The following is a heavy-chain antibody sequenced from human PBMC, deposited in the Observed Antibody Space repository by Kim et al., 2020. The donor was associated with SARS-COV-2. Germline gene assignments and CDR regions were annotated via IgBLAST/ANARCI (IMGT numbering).Heavy chain of an antibody. CDR3: ARDKDYGDF. J-gene: IGHJ4*02. V-gene: IGHV3-48*03. Sequence: GGSLRLSCAASGFSFSDFEMNWVRQAPGKGLEWVAYITSSGRTKYYADSVKGRFTISRDNAKNSLYLQMNSLRAEDTAFYYCARDKDYGDFWGRGTLVTVSS. CDR2: ITSSGRTK. CDR1: GFSFSDFE. D-gene: IGHD4-17*01.